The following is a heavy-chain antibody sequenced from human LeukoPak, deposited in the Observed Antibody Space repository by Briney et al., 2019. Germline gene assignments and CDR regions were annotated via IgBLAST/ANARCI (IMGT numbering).Heavy chain of an antibody. V-gene: IGHV1-2*02. CDR3: AREAGGNADPGGYFDL. J-gene: IGHJ2*01. D-gene: IGHD4-23*01. CDR2: INPNSGGT. CDR1: GGTFSSYA. Sequence: GSSVKVSCKASGGTFSSYAISWVRQAPGQGLEWMGWINPNSGGTNYAQKFQGRVTMTRDTSISTAYMELSRLRSDDTAVYYCAREAGGNADPGGYFDLWGRGTLVTVSS.